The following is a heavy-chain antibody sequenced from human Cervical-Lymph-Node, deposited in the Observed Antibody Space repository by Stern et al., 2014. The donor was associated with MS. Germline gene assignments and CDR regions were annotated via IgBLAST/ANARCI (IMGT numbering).Heavy chain of an antibody. V-gene: IGHV4-39*01. J-gene: IGHJ3*01. CDR1: GDSINSGAYS. Sequence: QVQLQESGPGLVKPSETLSISCAVSGDSINSGAYSWAWIRQSSGKRLEYVGNLYYGGGSDYKPSLNGLVTISADMLKNQFSLKLRSVTAADTAVYYCATSYSSRLDAFDVWGQGTMVIVSS. D-gene: IGHD6-13*01. CDR2: LYYGGGS. CDR3: ATSYSSRLDAFDV.